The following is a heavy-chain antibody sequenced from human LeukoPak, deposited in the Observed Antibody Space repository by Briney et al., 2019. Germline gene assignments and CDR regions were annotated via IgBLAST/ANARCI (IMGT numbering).Heavy chain of an antibody. CDR3: AMLAKMATIDDFDY. Sequence: GGSLRLSCAASGFSFSSYWMHWVRQAPGKGLVWASRISSDASSTNYADSVKGRFTISRDNAKNTLYLQMNSLGAEDTAVYYCAMLAKMATIDDFDYWGQGTLVTVSS. CDR1: GFSFSSYW. J-gene: IGHJ4*02. V-gene: IGHV3-74*01. CDR2: ISSDASST. D-gene: IGHD5-24*01.